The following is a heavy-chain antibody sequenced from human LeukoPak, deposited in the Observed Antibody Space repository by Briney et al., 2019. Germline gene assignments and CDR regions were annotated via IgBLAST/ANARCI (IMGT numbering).Heavy chain of an antibody. D-gene: IGHD2-2*01. V-gene: IGHV4-4*07. Sequence: SETLSLTCTVSGGSISSYYWSWIRQPAGKGLEWIGRIYTSGSTNYNPSLKSRVTMSVDTSKNQFFLKLSSVTAADTAVYYCAREKIVVVPAARRFLEWSDLSAFDIWGQGTMVTVSS. J-gene: IGHJ3*02. CDR2: IYTSGST. CDR1: GGSISSYY. CDR3: AREKIVVVPAARRFLEWSDLSAFDI.